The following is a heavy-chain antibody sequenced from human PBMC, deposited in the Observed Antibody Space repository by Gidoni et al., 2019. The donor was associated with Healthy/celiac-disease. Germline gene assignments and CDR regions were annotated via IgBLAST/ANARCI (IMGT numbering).Heavy chain of an antibody. D-gene: IGHD3-3*01. V-gene: IGHV4-59*01. Sequence: QVQLQESGPGLVKPSETLSLTCTVSVGSISSYYWSWIRQPPGKGLEWIGYIYYSGSTNYNPSLKSRVTISVDTSKNQFSLKLSSVTAADTAVYYCARVLSSITIFGVVIPYGMDVWGQGTTVTVSS. CDR1: VGSISSYY. CDR2: IYYSGST. CDR3: ARVLSSITIFGVVIPYGMDV. J-gene: IGHJ6*02.